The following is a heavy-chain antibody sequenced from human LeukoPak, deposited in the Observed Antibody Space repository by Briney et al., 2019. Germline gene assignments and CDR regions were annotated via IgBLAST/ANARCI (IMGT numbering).Heavy chain of an antibody. CDR3: ARSMVRIDY. CDR2: ISGSGDST. D-gene: IGHD3-10*01. Sequence: GGSLRLSCAASGFTFSSYAMSWVRQAPGKGLEWVSSISGSGDSTYYADSVKGRFTISRDNSKNTLYLQMISLRAEDTAVYYCARSMVRIDYWGQGTLVTVSS. J-gene: IGHJ4*02. CDR1: GFTFSSYA. V-gene: IGHV3-23*01.